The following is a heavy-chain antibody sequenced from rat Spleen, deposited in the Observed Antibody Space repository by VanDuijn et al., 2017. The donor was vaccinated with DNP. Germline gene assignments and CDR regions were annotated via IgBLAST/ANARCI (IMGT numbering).Heavy chain of an antibody. CDR2: IKTDGGGT. CDR1: GFNFNDYW. Sequence: EVKLVESGGGLVQPGSSLKLSCTASGFNFNDYWMGWVRQAPGKGLEWVASIKTDGGGTYYPDSVKGRFTISRHNAENTVYLEMNSLRSEDTATYHCVKHLDAWGQGTSVTVSS. J-gene: IGHJ4*01. D-gene: IGHD2-5*01. V-gene: IGHV5-58*01. CDR3: VKHLDA.